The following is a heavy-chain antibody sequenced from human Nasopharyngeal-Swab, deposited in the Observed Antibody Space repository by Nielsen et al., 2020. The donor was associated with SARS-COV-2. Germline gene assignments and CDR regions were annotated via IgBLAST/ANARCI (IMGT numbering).Heavy chain of an antibody. CDR1: GYTFTSYG. Sequence: ASVKVSCKASGYTFTSYGISWVRQAPGQGLEWMGWISAYNGNTNYAQKLQGRVTMTTDTSTSTAYMELRSLRSDDTAVYYCARENSPPTYYDFWSGYSPNYFDYWGQGTLVTVS. CDR3: ARENSPPTYYDFWSGYSPNYFDY. V-gene: IGHV1-18*01. CDR2: ISAYNGNT. D-gene: IGHD3-3*01. J-gene: IGHJ4*02.